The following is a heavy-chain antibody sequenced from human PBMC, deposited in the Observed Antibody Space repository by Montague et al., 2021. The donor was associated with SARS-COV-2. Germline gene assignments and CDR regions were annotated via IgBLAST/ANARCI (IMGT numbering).Heavy chain of an antibody. Sequence: SETLSLTCSVSGGSISSGDFFWGWIRQPPGRGLEWIGSIYSDGRTQYNPSLKSLVTISIDTSKNQFSLKLSSVTAADTAVYYCARFAYRLLFIASYYGMDVWGQGSTVTVSS. CDR1: GGSISSGDFF. D-gene: IGHD2-2*01. CDR3: ARFAYRLLFIASYYGMDV. V-gene: IGHV4-39*07. CDR2: IYSDGRT. J-gene: IGHJ6*02.